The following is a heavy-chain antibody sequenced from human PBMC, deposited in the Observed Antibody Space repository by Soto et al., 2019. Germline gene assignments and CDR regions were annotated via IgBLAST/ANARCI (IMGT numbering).Heavy chain of an antibody. CDR3: ARGFPPRAATPDY. D-gene: IGHD6-13*01. V-gene: IGHV4-59*01. CDR1: GGSTINYY. Sequence: SETLSLTCTVSGGSTINYYWIWIRQSPGRGLEWIGNIYSSGNTKYNPSLGSRVTISIDTSKNQLSLKLNSVTAADTAVYYCARGFPPRAATPDYCCQGPLVTVSS. CDR2: IYSSGNT. J-gene: IGHJ4*02.